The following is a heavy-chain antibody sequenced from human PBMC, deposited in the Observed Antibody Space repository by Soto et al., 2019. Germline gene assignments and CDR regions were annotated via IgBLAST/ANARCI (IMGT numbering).Heavy chain of an antibody. V-gene: IGHV5-51*01. CDR2: IYPGDSDT. J-gene: IGHJ6*03. Sequence: PGESLKISCKGSGYSFTSYWIGWVRQMPGKGLEWMGIIYPGDSDTRYSPSFQGQVTISADKSISTAYLQWSSLKASDTAMYYCARGGYSSGWPPYYYYYYMDVWGKGTTVTV. CDR3: ARGGYSSGWPPYYYYYYMDV. CDR1: GYSFTSYW. D-gene: IGHD6-19*01.